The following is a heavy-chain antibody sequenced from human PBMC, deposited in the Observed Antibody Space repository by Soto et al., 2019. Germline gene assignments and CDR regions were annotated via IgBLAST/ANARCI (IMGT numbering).Heavy chain of an antibody. Sequence: GESLKISCAASGFTFSSYAMHWVRQAPGKGLEWVAVISYDGSNKYYADSVKGRFTISRDNSKNTLYLQMNSLRAEDTAVYYCARDAPFGDRGGVTNWFDPWGQGTLVTVSS. CDR1: GFTFSSYA. CDR2: ISYDGSNK. V-gene: IGHV3-30*04. CDR3: ARDAPFGDRGGVTNWFDP. J-gene: IGHJ5*02. D-gene: IGHD3-16*01.